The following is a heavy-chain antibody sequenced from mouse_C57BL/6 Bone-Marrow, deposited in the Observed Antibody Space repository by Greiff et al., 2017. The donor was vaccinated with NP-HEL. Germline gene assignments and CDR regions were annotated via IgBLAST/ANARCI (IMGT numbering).Heavy chain of an antibody. CDR1: GYTFTDYY. V-gene: IGHV1-76*01. CDR3: ARGRGGLLWYFDV. J-gene: IGHJ1*03. CDR2: IYPGSGNT. Sequence: QVQLKQSGAELVRPGASVKLSCKASGYTFTDYYINWVKQRPGQGLEWIARIYPGSGNTYYNEKFKGKATLTAEKSSSTAYMQLSSLTSEDSAVYFCARGRGGLLWYFDVWGTGTTVTVSS. D-gene: IGHD2-3*01.